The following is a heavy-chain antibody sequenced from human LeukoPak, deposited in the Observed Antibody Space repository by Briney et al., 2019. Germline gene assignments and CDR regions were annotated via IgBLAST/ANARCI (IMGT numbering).Heavy chain of an antibody. Sequence: GGSLRLSCAASGFTFSSYTMNWVRQAPGKGLVWVSRVNTDGSTPTYADSVKGRFTISRDNAKNTLYLQMNSLRAEDTAVYYCARDRGSYSDYWGQGTLVTVSS. V-gene: IGHV3-74*01. CDR1: GFTFSSYT. J-gene: IGHJ4*02. CDR2: VNTDGSTP. D-gene: IGHD3-16*01. CDR3: ARDRGSYSDY.